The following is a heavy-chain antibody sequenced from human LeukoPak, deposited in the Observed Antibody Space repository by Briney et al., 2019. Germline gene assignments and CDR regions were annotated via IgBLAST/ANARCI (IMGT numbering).Heavy chain of an antibody. CDR3: ARAMITFGGVIPPAGY. D-gene: IGHD3-16*02. CDR2: ISSSSSYI. J-gene: IGHJ4*02. Sequence: GGSLRLSCAASGFTFSSYAMHWVRQAPGKGLEWVSSISSSSSYIYYADSVKGRFTISRDNAKNSLYLQMNSLRAEDTAVYYCARAMITFGGVIPPAGYWGQGTLVTVSS. CDR1: GFTFSSYA. V-gene: IGHV3-21*01.